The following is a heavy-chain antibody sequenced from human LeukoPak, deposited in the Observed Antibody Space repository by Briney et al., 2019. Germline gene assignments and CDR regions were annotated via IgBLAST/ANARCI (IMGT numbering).Heavy chain of an antibody. CDR2: ISAYNGNT. J-gene: IGHJ6*02. V-gene: IGHV1-18*01. D-gene: IGHD6-13*01. CDR3: ARGFFEGSSWSPDYYYYGMDV. CDR1: GYTFTSYG. Sequence: GASVKVSCKASGYTFTSYGISWVRQAPGQGLEWMGWISAYNGNTNYAQKFQGRVTMTRNTSISTAYMELSSLRSEDTAVYYCARGFFEGSSWSPDYYYYGMDVWGQGTTVTVSS.